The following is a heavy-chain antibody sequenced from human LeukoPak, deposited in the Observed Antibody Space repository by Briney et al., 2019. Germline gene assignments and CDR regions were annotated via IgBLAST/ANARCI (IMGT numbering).Heavy chain of an antibody. J-gene: IGHJ4*02. CDR2: IYYSGST. V-gene: IGHV4-31*03. CDR3: ARATTVTTSPLNYFDY. CDR1: GGSISSGGYY. Sequence: PSETLSLTCTVSGGSISSGGYYWRWLRQHPGKGLEWIVYIYYSGSTYYNPSLKSRVTISVDTSKNQSSLKLSSVTAADTAVYYCARATTVTTSPLNYFDYWGQGTLVTVSS. D-gene: IGHD4-17*01.